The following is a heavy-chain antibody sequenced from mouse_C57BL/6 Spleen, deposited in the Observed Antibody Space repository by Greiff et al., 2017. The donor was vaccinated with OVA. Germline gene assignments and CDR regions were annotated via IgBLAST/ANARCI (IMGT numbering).Heavy chain of an antibody. D-gene: IGHD1-1*01. CDR3: ARGTTVVVYWYFDV. CDR2: IYPGSGST. CDR1: GYTFTSYW. J-gene: IGHJ1*03. Sequence: QVQLQQPGAELVKPGASVKMSCKASGYTFTSYWITWVKQRPGQGLEWIGDIYPGSGSTNYNEKFKSKATLTVDTSSSTAYMQLSSLTSEDSAVYYCARGTTVVVYWYFDVWGTGTTVTVSS. V-gene: IGHV1-55*01.